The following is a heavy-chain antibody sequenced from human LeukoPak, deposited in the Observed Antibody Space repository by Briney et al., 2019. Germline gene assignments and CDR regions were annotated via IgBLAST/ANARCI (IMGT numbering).Heavy chain of an antibody. J-gene: IGHJ5*02. Sequence: ASVKVSCKASGYTFTSYGISWVRQAPGQGLEWMGWISAYNGNTNYAQKLQGRVTVTTDTSTSTAYMELRSLRSDDTAVYYCARVAAGDFWSGYYRWFDPWGQGTLVTVSS. CDR1: GYTFTSYG. CDR3: ARVAAGDFWSGYYRWFDP. CDR2: ISAYNGNT. V-gene: IGHV1-18*01. D-gene: IGHD3-3*01.